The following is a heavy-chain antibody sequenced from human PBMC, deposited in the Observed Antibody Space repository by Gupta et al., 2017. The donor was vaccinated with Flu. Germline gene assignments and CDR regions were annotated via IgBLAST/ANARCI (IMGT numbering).Heavy chain of an antibody. CDR2: IWYEGSNE. D-gene: IGHD1-7*01. Sequence: VRQAPGKGLEWVAMIWYEGSNEYYADSVRGRFTISRDNSKNTLYLQMDNLRAEDTAVYYCARTSSETTYPFDYWGQGTLVTVSS. CDR3: ARTSSETTYPFDY. V-gene: IGHV3-33*01. J-gene: IGHJ4*02.